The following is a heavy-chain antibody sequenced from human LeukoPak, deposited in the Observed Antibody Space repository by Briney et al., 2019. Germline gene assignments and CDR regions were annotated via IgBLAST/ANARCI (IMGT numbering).Heavy chain of an antibody. CDR2: IYYSGST. Sequence: RSSETLSLTCTVSAGSISNSYWSWSRQPPGKGLEWIGSIYYSGSTNYNPSLKSRVTISVDTSSNQFSLKLSSVTAADTAVYYCARGSVYTSSWHPYWGQGTLVTVSS. J-gene: IGHJ1*01. D-gene: IGHD6-13*01. CDR3: ARGSVYTSSWHPY. CDR1: AGSISNSY. V-gene: IGHV4-59*01.